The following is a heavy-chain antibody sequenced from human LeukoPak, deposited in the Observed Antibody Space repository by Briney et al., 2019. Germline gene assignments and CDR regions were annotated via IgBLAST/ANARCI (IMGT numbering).Heavy chain of an antibody. CDR1: GGSISSYY. Sequence: PSETLSLTCTVSGGSISSYYWNWIRQPARQPAGKGLEWIGRIHASGSINYNPSLKSRVTMSVDTSKNQFSLKLSSVTAADTAVYYCASAYCGGDCTPYWYFDLWGRGTLVTVSS. D-gene: IGHD2-21*02. CDR3: ASAYCGGDCTPYWYFDL. V-gene: IGHV4-4*07. J-gene: IGHJ2*01. CDR2: IHASGSI.